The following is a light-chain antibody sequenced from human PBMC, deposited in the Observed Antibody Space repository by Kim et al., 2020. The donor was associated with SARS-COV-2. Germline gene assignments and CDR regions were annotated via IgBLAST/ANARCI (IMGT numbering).Light chain of an antibody. Sequence: APGERATLPCGASQGVSSYLSWYQQKPGQAPRLLIYDASNRATGIPARFCGSGSGTDFTLTISSLEPEDVVVYYCQQRSNWPPITFGQGTRLEIK. CDR2: DAS. V-gene: IGKV3-11*01. J-gene: IGKJ5*01. CDR3: QQRSNWPPIT. CDR1: QGVSSY.